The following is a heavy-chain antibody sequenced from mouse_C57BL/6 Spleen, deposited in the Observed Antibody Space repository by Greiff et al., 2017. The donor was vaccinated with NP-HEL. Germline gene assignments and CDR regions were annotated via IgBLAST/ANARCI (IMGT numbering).Heavy chain of an antibody. CDR3: ARESWYYFDY. J-gene: IGHJ2*01. Sequence: VQLQQSGPELVKPGASVKISCTASGYAFSSSWMNWVQQRPGKGLEWIGRIYPGDGDTNYNGKFKGKATLTADKSSSTAYMQLSSLTSEDSAVYFCARESWYYFDYWGQGTTLTVSS. V-gene: IGHV1-82*01. CDR1: GYAFSSSW. CDR2: IYPGDGDT.